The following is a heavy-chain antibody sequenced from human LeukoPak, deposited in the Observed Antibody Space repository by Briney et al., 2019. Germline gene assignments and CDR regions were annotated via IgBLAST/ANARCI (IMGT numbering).Heavy chain of an antibody. V-gene: IGHV3-30-3*01. Sequence: PGRSLRLSCAASGFTFSSYAMHWVRQAPGKGLEWVAVISYDGSNKYYADSVKGRFTISRDNSKNTLYLRMNSLRAEDTAVYYCARGMRGPYLNFDYWGQGTLITVSS. J-gene: IGHJ4*02. CDR2: ISYDGSNK. CDR1: GFTFSSYA. D-gene: IGHD6-25*01. CDR3: ARGMRGPYLNFDY.